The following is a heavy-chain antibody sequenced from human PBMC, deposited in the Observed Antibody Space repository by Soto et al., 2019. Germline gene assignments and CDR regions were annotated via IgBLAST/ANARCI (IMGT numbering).Heavy chain of an antibody. CDR3: AGHDCSSTSCYRAFDI. CDR2: IYYSGST. CDR1: GGSISSGGYY. D-gene: IGHD2-2*01. V-gene: IGHV4-31*03. J-gene: IGHJ3*02. Sequence: QVQLQESGPGLVKPSQTLSLTCTVSGGSISSGGYYWSWIRQHPGKGLEWIGYIYYSGSTYYNPSLKSRVTISVDTSKNQFSLKLSSVTAADTAVYYCAGHDCSSTSCYRAFDIWGQGTMVTVSS.